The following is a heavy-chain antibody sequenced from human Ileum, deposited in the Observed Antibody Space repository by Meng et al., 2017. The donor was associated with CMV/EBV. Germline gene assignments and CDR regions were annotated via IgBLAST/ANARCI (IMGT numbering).Heavy chain of an antibody. CDR2: IQTIAEGPPT. J-gene: IGHJ4*02. CDR3: TSGNGKSDCDY. CDR1: GFPFTNSW. V-gene: IGHV3-15*07. Sequence: CAASGFPFTNSWMNCVRQAPGKGLEWVGRIQTIAEGPPTHSIAPVKGRFTISRDDSENTVYLQMNSLKIEDTAVYYCTSGNGKSDCDYWGQGTLVTVSS.